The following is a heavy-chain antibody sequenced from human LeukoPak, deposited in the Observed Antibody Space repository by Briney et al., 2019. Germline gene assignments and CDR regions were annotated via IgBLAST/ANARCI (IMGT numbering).Heavy chain of an antibody. D-gene: IGHD3-10*01. Sequence: SETLSLTCTVSGGSISSYYWSWIRQPPGKGLEWIGEINHSGSTNYNPSLKSRVTISVDTSKNQFSLKLSSVTAADTAVYYCARRSITMVRGVPPRSYYYYYMDVWGKGTTVTISS. CDR1: GGSISSYY. CDR3: ARRSITMVRGVPPRSYYYYYMDV. V-gene: IGHV4-34*01. CDR2: INHSGST. J-gene: IGHJ6*03.